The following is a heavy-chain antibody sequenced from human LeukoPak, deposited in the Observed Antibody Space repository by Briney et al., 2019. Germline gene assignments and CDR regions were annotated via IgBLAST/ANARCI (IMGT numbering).Heavy chain of an antibody. Sequence: SETLSLTCAVYGGSFSGYYWSWIRQPPGKGLEWIGSIYYSGSTYYNPSLKSRVTISVDTSKNQFSLKLSSVTAADTAVYYCAREKRAYYYGSGSCFDYWGQGTLVTVSS. CDR2: IYYSGST. D-gene: IGHD3-10*01. J-gene: IGHJ4*02. V-gene: IGHV4-34*01. CDR1: GGSFSGYY. CDR3: AREKRAYYYGSGSCFDY.